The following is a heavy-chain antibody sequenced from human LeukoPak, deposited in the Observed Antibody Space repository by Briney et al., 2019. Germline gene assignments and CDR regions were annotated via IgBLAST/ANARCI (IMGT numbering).Heavy chain of an antibody. V-gene: IGHV1-18*01. CDR1: GYNFITSG. D-gene: IGHD2-21*02. CDR3: ARSKVVVTAIPDY. Sequence: GASVKVSCKASGYNFITSGISWVRQAPGQGLEWMGWISNFNGDTKYTQKVEGRVTRTTDTSTSTAYMELRSLRSDDTAVYYCARSKVVVTAIPDYWGQGTLVTVSS. CDR2: ISNFNGDT. J-gene: IGHJ4*02.